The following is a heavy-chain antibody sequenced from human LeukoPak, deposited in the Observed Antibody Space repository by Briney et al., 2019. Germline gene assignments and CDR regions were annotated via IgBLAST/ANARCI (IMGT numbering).Heavy chain of an antibody. V-gene: IGHV4-34*01. D-gene: IGHD2-15*01. CDR3: TRGKHCSGGSCYSYYYYYGMDV. Sequence: SETLSLTCAVYGGSFSGYYWSWIRQPPGKGLEWIREINHSGSTNYNPSLKSRVTISVDTSKNQFSLKLSSVTAADTAVYYCTRGKHCSGGSCYSYYYYYGMDVWGKETTVTVSS. CDR1: GGSFSGYY. J-gene: IGHJ6*04. CDR2: INHSGST.